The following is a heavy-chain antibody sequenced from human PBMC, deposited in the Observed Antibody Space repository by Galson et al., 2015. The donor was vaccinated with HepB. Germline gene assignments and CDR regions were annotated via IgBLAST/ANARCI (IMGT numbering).Heavy chain of an antibody. CDR3: AKERLPADSAAGDSDS. Sequence: SLRLSCAASGFSFNTYAMHWVRQTPGKGLEWVAVITCDRGNKYYGDSVKGRFSISRDNSKNTLYLQMNSLRAEDTAVYYCAKERLPADSAAGDSDSWGQGTLVPV. V-gene: IGHV3-30*04. J-gene: IGHJ4*02. CDR1: GFSFNTYA. D-gene: IGHD2-21*02. CDR2: ITCDRGNK.